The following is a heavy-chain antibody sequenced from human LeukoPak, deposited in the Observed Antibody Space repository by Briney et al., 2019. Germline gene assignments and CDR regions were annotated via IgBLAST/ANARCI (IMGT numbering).Heavy chain of an antibody. Sequence: GGSLRLSCAACGFTFSRYSMNWVRRAPGKGLEWVSSISSSSSYIYYADSVKGRFTISRDNAKNSLYLQMNSLRAEDTAVYYCARGDLYGMDVWDKGTTVTVSS. CDR1: GFTFSRYS. CDR2: ISSSSSYI. CDR3: ARGDLYGMDV. J-gene: IGHJ6*04. V-gene: IGHV3-21*01.